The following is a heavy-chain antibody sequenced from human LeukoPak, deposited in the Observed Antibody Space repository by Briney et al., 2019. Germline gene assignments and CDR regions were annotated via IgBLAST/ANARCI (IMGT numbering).Heavy chain of an antibody. Sequence: PGGSLRLSCAASGFTFHDYAMHWVRQAPGKGLEWVSGISWNSGSIGYADSVKGRFTISRDNAKNSLYLQMNSLGAEDTALYYCVKDMGVTHYYGMDVWGQGTTVTVSS. V-gene: IGHV3-9*01. CDR2: ISWNSGSI. CDR1: GFTFHDYA. D-gene: IGHD4-4*01. CDR3: VKDMGVTHYYGMDV. J-gene: IGHJ6*02.